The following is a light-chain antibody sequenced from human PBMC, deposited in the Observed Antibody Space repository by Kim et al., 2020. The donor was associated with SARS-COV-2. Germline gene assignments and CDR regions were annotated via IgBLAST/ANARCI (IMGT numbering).Light chain of an antibody. CDR2: STN. CDR1: SGSVSTSYY. CDR3: VLYLGSGISV. Sequence: QTVVTQEPSFSVSPGGTVTLTCGLNSGSVSTSYYPGWYQQTPGQAPRTLIYSTNTRSSGVPDRFSGSILGNKAALIITGAQADDESDYYCVLYLGSGISVFGGGTQLTVL. J-gene: IGLJ3*02. V-gene: IGLV8-61*01.